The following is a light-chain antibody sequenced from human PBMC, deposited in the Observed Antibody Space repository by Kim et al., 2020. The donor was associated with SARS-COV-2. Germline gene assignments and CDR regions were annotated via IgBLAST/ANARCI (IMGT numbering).Light chain of an antibody. V-gene: IGKV1-8*01. J-gene: IGKJ1*01. Sequence: AIRMTQSPSSLSASTGDRVTITCRASQGISSYLAWYQQKPGKAPKLLIYAASTLQSGVPSRFSGSGSGTDFTLTISCLQSEDFATYYCHQYYSYPRTFGPGTQVDIK. CDR2: AAS. CDR1: QGISSY. CDR3: HQYYSYPRT.